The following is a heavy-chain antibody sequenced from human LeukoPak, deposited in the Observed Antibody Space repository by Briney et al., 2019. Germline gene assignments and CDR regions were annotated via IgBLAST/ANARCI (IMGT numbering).Heavy chain of an antibody. CDR1: GYTFTSYG. CDR2: ISAYNGNT. D-gene: IGHD1-26*01. Sequence: ASVKVSCKASGYTFTSYGISWVRQAPGQGLEWMGWISAYNGNTNYAQKFQGRVTITTDESTSTACMELSSLRSEDTAVYYCARDRVGATVGDAFDIWGQGTMVTVSS. V-gene: IGHV1-18*01. J-gene: IGHJ3*02. CDR3: ARDRVGATVGDAFDI.